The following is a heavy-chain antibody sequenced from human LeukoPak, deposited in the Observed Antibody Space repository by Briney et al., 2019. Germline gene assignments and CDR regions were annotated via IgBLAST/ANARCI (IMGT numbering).Heavy chain of an antibody. CDR2: INHSGST. V-gene: IGHV4-34*01. CDR3: ARALRDSSGYFGY. D-gene: IGHD3-22*01. CDR1: GGSFSGYY. J-gene: IGHJ4*02. Sequence: SETLSLTCAVYGGSFSGYYWSWIRQPPGKGLEWIGEINHSGSTNYNPSLKSRVTISVDTSKNQFSLKLSSVTAADTAVYYCARALRDSSGYFGYWGQGTLVTVSS.